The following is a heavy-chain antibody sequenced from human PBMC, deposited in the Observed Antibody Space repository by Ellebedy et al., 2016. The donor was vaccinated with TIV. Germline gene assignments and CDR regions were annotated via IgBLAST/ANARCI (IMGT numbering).Heavy chain of an antibody. CDR3: VRDMRGAGLDY. D-gene: IGHD6-19*01. J-gene: IGHJ4*02. Sequence: GESLKISCAASGFTFSTYAMHWVRQAPGKGLEWVAVISYDGSNKHYADSVKGRFTISRDNSRNTLYVQMNTLRVEDTAVYYCVRDMRGAGLDYWGQGTPVTVSS. V-gene: IGHV3-30*04. CDR1: GFTFSTYA. CDR2: ISYDGSNK.